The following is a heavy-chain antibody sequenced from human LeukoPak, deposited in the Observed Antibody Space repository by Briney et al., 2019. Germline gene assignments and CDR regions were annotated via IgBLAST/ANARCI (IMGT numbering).Heavy chain of an antibody. V-gene: IGHV3-7*01. Sequence: GGSLRLSCAASGFTLSDYWMTWVRQAPGKGLERVANIKQDGREKYSVASVKGRFTISRDNAKNSLYLQMNSLRAEDTAVYYRATDRRGIFAYWGQGTLVTVSS. D-gene: IGHD3-16*01. J-gene: IGHJ4*02. CDR1: GFTLSDYW. CDR2: IKQDGREK. CDR3: ATDRRGIFAY.